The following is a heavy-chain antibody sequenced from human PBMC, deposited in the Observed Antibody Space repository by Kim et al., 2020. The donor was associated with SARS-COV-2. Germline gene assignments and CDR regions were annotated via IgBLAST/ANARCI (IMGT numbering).Heavy chain of an antibody. CDR1: GFTFSTYA. CDR2: ISGGGST. Sequence: GGSLRLSCGASGFTFSTYAMSWVRQAPGKGLEWVSGISGGGSTNYADSVKGRFSISRDNSRNMVYLQMNNLRVEDTAAYYCAKSLYGGCDYWGQGTLVTV. CDR3: AKSLYGGCDY. D-gene: IGHD4-17*01. J-gene: IGHJ4*02. V-gene: IGHV3-23*01.